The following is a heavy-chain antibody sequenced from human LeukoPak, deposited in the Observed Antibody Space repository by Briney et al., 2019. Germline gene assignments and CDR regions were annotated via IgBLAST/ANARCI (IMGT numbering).Heavy chain of an antibody. J-gene: IGHJ4*02. V-gene: IGHV1-18*01. D-gene: IGHD3-9*01. Sequence: ASVKVSCKASGYTFTTYGISWVRQAPGQGLEWMGWISAYDGNTNYAQILQGRVTMTTDTSTSTAYMELRSLRSDDTAVYFCARAYYVILTGYYKWDFDYWGQGTLVTVSS. CDR1: GYTFTTYG. CDR3: ARAYYVILTGYYKWDFDY. CDR2: ISAYDGNT.